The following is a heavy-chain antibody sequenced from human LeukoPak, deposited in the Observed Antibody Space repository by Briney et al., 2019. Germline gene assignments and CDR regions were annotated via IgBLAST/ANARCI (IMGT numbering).Heavy chain of an antibody. CDR2: IKQDGSET. Sequence: SGGSLRLSCAASGFPFNSYWMSWVRQAPGQGLEWVANIKQDGSETYYVDSVKGRFTISRDNSKNTLYLQMNSLRAEDTAVYYCAKEAAYYYDSSGYVDYYYYMDVWGKGTTVTVSS. D-gene: IGHD3-22*01. J-gene: IGHJ6*03. V-gene: IGHV3-7*03. CDR3: AKEAAYYYDSSGYVDYYYYMDV. CDR1: GFPFNSYW.